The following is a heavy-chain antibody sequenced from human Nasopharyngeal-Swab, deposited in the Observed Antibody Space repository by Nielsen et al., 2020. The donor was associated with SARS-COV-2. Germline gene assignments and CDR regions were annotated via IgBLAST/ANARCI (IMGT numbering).Heavy chain of an antibody. D-gene: IGHD3-22*01. J-gene: IGHJ6*02. Sequence: PGKALEWLAHTFSNDEKSYSTSLKSGLNISKDTFKSQVVLTMTNMDPVDTATYYCARIIEVNTSYYYYGMDVWGQGTTVTVSS. V-gene: IGHV2-26*01. CDR3: ARIIEVNTSYYYYGMDV. CDR2: TFSNDEK.